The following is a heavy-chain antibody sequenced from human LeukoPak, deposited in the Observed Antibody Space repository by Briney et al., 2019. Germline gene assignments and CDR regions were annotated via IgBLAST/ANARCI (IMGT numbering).Heavy chain of an antibody. Sequence: GGSLRLSCAASGFTSSSYWMSWVRQAPGKGLEWVANIKQDGSEKYYVDSVKGRFTISRDNAKNSLYLQMNSLRAEDTAVYYCASLRIFAVDYWGQGTLVTVSS. CDR1: GFTSSSYW. V-gene: IGHV3-7*01. CDR2: IKQDGSEK. J-gene: IGHJ4*02. CDR3: ASLRIFAVDY. D-gene: IGHD3-3*01.